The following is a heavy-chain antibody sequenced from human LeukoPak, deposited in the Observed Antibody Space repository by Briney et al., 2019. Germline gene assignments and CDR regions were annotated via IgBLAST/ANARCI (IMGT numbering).Heavy chain of an antibody. J-gene: IGHJ2*01. Sequence: GGSLRLSCAASGFTFDDYGMSWVRQAPGQGLEWVSGINWNGGSTGYADSVKGRFTISRDNAKNSLYLQMNSLRAEDTALYYCARGGFITIFGVVTPFDLWGRGTLVTVSS. CDR2: INWNGGST. V-gene: IGHV3-20*04. CDR1: GFTFDDYG. CDR3: ARGGFITIFGVVTPFDL. D-gene: IGHD3-3*01.